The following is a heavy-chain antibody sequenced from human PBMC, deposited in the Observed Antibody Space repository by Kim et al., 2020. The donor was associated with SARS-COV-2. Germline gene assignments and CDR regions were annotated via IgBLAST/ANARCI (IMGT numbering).Heavy chain of an antibody. J-gene: IGHJ6*02. CDR3: ARGQSSGWNYYYYGMDV. Sequence: LKSRVTISVDTSKTQFSLKLSSVTAADTAVYYCARGQSSGWNYYYYGMDVWGQGTTVTVSS. D-gene: IGHD6-19*01. V-gene: IGHV4-34*01.